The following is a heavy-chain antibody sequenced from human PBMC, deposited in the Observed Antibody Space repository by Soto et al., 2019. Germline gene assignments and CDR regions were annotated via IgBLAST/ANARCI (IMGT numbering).Heavy chain of an antibody. CDR1: GYTFTSYG. V-gene: IGHV1-18*04. CDR3: AREGYCSSTSCYIAIYYYGMDV. CDR2: ISAYNGNT. J-gene: IGHJ6*02. D-gene: IGHD2-2*02. Sequence: ASVKVSCKASGYTFTSYGISWVRQAPGQGLEWMGWISAYNGNTNYARKLQGRVTMTTDTSTSTAYMELRSLRSDDTAVYYCAREGYCSSTSCYIAIYYYGMDVWGQGTTVTVSS.